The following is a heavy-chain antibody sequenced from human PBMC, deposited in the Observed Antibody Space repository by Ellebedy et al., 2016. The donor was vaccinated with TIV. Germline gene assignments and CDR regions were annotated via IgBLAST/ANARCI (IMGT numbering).Heavy chain of an antibody. CDR2: INHSGST. J-gene: IGHJ4*02. Sequence: MPGGSLRLSCAVSGGSFSGYFWSWIRQPPGKGLEWIWDINHSGSTNYNPSLKSRVTISVDTSKNQFSLRLSSVTAADTAVYYCARQGYRGYSYGATYTPFDYWGQGTLVTVSS. CDR3: ARQGYRGYSYGATYTPFDY. D-gene: IGHD5-18*01. V-gene: IGHV4-34*01. CDR1: GGSFSGYF.